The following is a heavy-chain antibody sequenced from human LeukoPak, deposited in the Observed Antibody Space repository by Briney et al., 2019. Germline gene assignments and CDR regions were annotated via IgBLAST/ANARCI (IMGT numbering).Heavy chain of an antibody. D-gene: IGHD2-8*01. Sequence: SVKVSCKASGGTFSSYAINWVRQAPGQGLEWMGGIIPIFGTANYAQKFQGRVTITADESTSTAYMELSSLRSEDTAVYYCANSEDAIPLHSFDIWGQGTMVTVSS. V-gene: IGHV1-69*13. CDR2: IIPIFGTA. CDR1: GGTFSSYA. J-gene: IGHJ3*02. CDR3: ANSEDAIPLHSFDI.